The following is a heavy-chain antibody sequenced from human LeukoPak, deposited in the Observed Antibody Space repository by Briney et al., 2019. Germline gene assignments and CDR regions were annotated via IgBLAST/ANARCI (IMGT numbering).Heavy chain of an antibody. CDR3: ARDLRGGHPYYYYYMDV. CDR2: IYYSGST. J-gene: IGHJ6*03. CDR1: GYSISSGYY. V-gene: IGHV4-38-2*02. Sequence: SETLSLTCAVSGYSISSGYYWGWIRQPPGKGLEWIGYIYYSGSTYYNPSLKSRVTISVDTSKNQFSLKLSSVTAADTAVYYCARDLRGGHPYYYYYMDVWGKGTTVTVSS. D-gene: IGHD3-10*01.